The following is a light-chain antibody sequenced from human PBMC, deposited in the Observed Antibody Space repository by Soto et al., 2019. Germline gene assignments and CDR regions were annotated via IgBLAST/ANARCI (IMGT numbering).Light chain of an antibody. CDR2: DVS. J-gene: IGLJ1*01. CDR3: SSFTNTYSSV. Sequence: QSVLTQPASVSGPPGQSITISCPGTSGDVGAYNYVSWYQQHPGKAPRLMIYDVSNRPSGASNRFSGSKSGNTASLTNSGLQAEDEADYYCSSFTNTYSSVFGTGTKVTVL. V-gene: IGLV2-14*01. CDR1: SGDVGAYNY.